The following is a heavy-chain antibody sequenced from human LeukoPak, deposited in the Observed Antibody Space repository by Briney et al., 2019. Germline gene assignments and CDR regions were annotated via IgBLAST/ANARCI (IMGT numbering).Heavy chain of an antibody. D-gene: IGHD3-10*01. V-gene: IGHV4-31*03. Sequence: SETLSLTCTVSGGSISSGGYYWSWIRQHPGKGLEWIGYIYYSGSTYYNPSLKSRVTISVDTSKNQFSLKLSSVTAADTAMYYCAREPVYFVGSGRSYWLDSWGQGTLVTVSS. J-gene: IGHJ5*01. CDR3: AREPVYFVGSGRSYWLDS. CDR2: IYYSGST. CDR1: GGSISSGGYY.